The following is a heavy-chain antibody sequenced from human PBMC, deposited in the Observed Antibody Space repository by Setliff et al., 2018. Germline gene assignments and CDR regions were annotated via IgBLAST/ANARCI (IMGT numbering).Heavy chain of an antibody. J-gene: IGHJ6*03. Sequence: GGSLRLSCAASGFTFSTYAVSWVRQAPGKGLEWVSSISGSGSSAYYADSVKGRFTISRDNPKNTLFLQMNSLRAEDTAVYYCARVIYFYYMDVWGKGTTVTVSS. CDR2: ISGSGSSA. V-gene: IGHV3-23*01. CDR3: ARVIYFYYMDV. CDR1: GFTFSTYA.